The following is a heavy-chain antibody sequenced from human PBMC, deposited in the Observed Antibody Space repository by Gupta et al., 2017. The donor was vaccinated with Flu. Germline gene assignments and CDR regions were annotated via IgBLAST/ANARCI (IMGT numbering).Heavy chain of an antibody. CDR2: INHSGST. Sequence: SGYYWSWIRQPPGKGLEWIGEINHSGSTNYNPSLKSRVTISVDTSKNQFSLKLSSVTAADTAVYYCARYKNGSSWYRLGWFDPWGQGTLVT. J-gene: IGHJ5*02. D-gene: IGHD6-13*01. V-gene: IGHV4-34*01. CDR3: ARYKNGSSWYRLGWFDP. CDR1: SGYY.